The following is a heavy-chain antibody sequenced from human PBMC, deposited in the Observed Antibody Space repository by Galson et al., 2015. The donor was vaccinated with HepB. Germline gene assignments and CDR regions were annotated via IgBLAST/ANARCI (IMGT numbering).Heavy chain of an antibody. CDR3: ASRVSRRPDYYYGMDV. CDR2: IIPIFGIA. D-gene: IGHD3-10*01. J-gene: IGHJ6*02. V-gene: IGHV1-69*13. CDR1: GGTFSSYA. Sequence: SVTVSCKASGGTFSSYAISWVRQAPGQGLEWMGGIIPIFGIANYAQKFQGRVTITADESTSTAYMELSSLRSEDMAVYYCASRVSRRPDYYYGMDVWGQGTTVTVSS.